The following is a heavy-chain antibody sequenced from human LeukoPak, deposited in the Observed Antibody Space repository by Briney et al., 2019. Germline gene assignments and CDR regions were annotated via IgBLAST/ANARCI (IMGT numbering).Heavy chain of an antibody. CDR2: ISYDGSNK. D-gene: IGHD1-1*01. Sequence: GGSLRLSCAASGFTFSSYAMHWVRQAPGKGLEWVAVISYDGSNKYYADSVKGRFTISRDNSKNMLYLQMNSLRAEDTAVYYCAKDHNWANYYWGQGTLVTVSS. CDR3: AKDHNWANYY. V-gene: IGHV3-30-3*01. CDR1: GFTFSSYA. J-gene: IGHJ4*02.